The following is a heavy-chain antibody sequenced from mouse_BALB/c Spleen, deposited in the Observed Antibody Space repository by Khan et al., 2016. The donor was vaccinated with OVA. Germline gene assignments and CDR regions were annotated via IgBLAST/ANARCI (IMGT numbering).Heavy chain of an antibody. CDR3: VRGNYYGSSYVGY. V-gene: IGHV5-17*02. CDR1: GFTFSSFG. J-gene: IGHJ2*01. CDR2: ISSGSNTI. D-gene: IGHD1-1*01. Sequence: EVELVESGGGLVQPGGSRKLSCAASGFTFSSFGMHWVRQAPEKGLEWVAYISSGSNTIYYADTVKGRFTISRDNPKNTLFLHMTSLRSEDKAIYYCVRGNYYGSSYVGYWGQGTTLTVSS.